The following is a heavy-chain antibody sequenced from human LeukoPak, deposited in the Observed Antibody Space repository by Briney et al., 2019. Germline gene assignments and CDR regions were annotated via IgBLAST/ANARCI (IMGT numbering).Heavy chain of an antibody. V-gene: IGHV3-21*01. CDR2: ITAGGYI. J-gene: IGHJ6*03. CDR1: GFTFSSYS. CDR3: ARLLTSYYYMDV. Sequence: GGSLRLSCATSGFTFSSYSMNWVRQAPGKGLGWVSSITAGGYIDYADSVKGRFTISRDNAKNSLYLQMNSLRAEDTAVYYCARLLTSYYYMDVWGKGTTVTVSS.